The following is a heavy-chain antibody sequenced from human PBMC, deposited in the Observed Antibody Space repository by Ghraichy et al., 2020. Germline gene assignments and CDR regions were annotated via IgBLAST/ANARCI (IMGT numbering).Heavy chain of an antibody. CDR2: IYNDGIT. Sequence: SETLSLTCTVSGGSISSYYGSWIRQPAGKGLEWIGRIYNDGITNYNPALQSRVTMSVGTSKNQYSLKLRSVTAADTAVYYCAANYGVNSWLDPWGQGTLVTVSS. J-gene: IGHJ5*02. V-gene: IGHV4-4*07. CDR3: AANYGVNSWLDP. D-gene: IGHD4-23*01. CDR1: GGSISSYY.